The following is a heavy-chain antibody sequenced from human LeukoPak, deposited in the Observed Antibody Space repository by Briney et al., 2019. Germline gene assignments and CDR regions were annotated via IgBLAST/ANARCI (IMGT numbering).Heavy chain of an antibody. CDR3: TRGIGETTRYNWFDP. CDR1: GFTFGDYA. CDR2: IRSKAYGGTT. J-gene: IGHJ5*02. D-gene: IGHD1-26*01. V-gene: IGHV3-49*04. Sequence: GGSLRLSCTASGFTFGDYAMSWVRQAPGKGLEWVGFIRSKAYGGTTEYAASVKCRFTISRDDSTSIAYLQMNSLKTEDTAVYYCTRGIGETTRYNWFDPWGQGTLVTVSS.